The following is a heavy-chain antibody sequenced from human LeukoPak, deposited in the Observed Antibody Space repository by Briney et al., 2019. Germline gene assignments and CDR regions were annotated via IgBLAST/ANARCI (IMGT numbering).Heavy chain of an antibody. J-gene: IGHJ5*02. CDR3: ARHRYSSGWPRSHWFDP. Sequence: SETLSLTCTVSGGSNSSYYWSWIRQPPAKELEWIGYIYYSGSTNYNPSLKSRVTISVDTSKNQFSLKLSSVTAADTAVYYCARHRYSSGWPRSHWFDPWGQGTLVTVSS. D-gene: IGHD6-19*01. CDR2: IYYSGST. V-gene: IGHV4-59*08. CDR1: GGSNSSYY.